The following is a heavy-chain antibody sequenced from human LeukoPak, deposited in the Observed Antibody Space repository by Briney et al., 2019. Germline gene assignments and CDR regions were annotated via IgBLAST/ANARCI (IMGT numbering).Heavy chain of an antibody. J-gene: IGHJ6*03. D-gene: IGHD5-24*01. Sequence: SETLSLTCAVYGGSFSGYYWSWIRQPPGKGLEWMGEINHSGSTTYNPSLKSRVSISVDKSKNQLSLKLRSVTAADSAVYYCARGQDGNNHGRDYYHYYLDVWGKGTTVFISS. CDR3: ARGQDGNNHGRDYYHYYLDV. CDR2: INHSGST. CDR1: GGSFSGYY. V-gene: IGHV4-34*01.